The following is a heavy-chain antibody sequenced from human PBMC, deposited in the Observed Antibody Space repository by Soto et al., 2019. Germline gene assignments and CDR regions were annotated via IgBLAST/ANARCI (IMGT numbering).Heavy chain of an antibody. Sequence: QVQLVQSGAEVKKPGASVKVSCKASGYTFTNYAMHWVRQAPGQRLEWMGWINAGNGNTKYSQKFQGRVTITRDTSASTAYMEMSSLRSEDTAVSYCARGGSLYWYFDLWGRGTLVTVSS. CDR2: INAGNGNT. CDR1: GYTFTNYA. J-gene: IGHJ2*01. V-gene: IGHV1-3*01. D-gene: IGHD1-26*01. CDR3: ARGGSLYWYFDL.